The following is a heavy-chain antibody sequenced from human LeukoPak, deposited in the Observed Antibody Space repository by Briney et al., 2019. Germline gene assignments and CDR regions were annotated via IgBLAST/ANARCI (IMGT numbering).Heavy chain of an antibody. CDR1: GGSISSYY. CDR3: ARHMVLGGDRTFDY. Sequence: SGTLSLTCTVSGGSISSYYWIWIRQPPGKGLEWIGYIYYSGSTNYNPSLKSRVTISVDTSKNQFSLKLSSVTAADTAVYYCARHMVLGGDRTFDYWGQGTLVTVSS. CDR2: IYYSGST. V-gene: IGHV4-59*08. D-gene: IGHD3-10*01. J-gene: IGHJ4*02.